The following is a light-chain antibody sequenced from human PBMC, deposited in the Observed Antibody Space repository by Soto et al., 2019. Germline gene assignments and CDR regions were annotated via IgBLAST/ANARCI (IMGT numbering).Light chain of an antibody. CDR1: QGISSD. CDR3: LQDYYYPYT. J-gene: IGKJ2*01. CDR2: AAS. V-gene: IGKV1-6*01. Sequence: AIQMTQSPSSLSASVVDRATITCRASQGISSDVAWYQQRPRKAPKLLIYAASSLQSGVSSRFSGSGSGTDFTLTISSLQPEDFATYYCLQDYYYPYTFGQGTKLEIK.